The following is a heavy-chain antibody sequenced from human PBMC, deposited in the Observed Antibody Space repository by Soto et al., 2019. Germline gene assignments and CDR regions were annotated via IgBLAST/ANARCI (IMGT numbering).Heavy chain of an antibody. Sequence: QVQLVQSGAEVKKPGASVKVSCKASGYTFTRSAMHWVRQAPGQRLEWMGWINAGKGNTKYSQKFQGRVTITRDTSASTAYMELSSMRSEDTAVYYCASDLPPVAYWGQGNLVTVSS. V-gene: IGHV1-3*01. CDR3: ASDLPPVAY. J-gene: IGHJ4*02. CDR2: INAGKGNT. CDR1: GYTFTRSA.